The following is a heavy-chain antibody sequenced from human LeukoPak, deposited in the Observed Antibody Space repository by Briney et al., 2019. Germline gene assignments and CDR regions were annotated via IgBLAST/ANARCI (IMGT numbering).Heavy chain of an antibody. J-gene: IGHJ4*02. Sequence: SETLSLTCAVYGESLNYYYWSWIRQSPGKGLEWIGEIFDGKTTNYNPSLKSRVTISAATSSNQFSLNLKSVTAADTAVYYCASGAWATRLHSWAQGTMVIVSS. CDR2: IFDGKTT. D-gene: IGHD5-24*01. V-gene: IGHV4-34*12. CDR3: ASGAWATRLHS. CDR1: GESLNYYY.